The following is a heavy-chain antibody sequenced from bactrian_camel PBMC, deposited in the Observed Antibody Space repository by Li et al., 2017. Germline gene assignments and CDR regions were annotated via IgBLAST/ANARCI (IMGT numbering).Heavy chain of an antibody. CDR2: INSAGNT. D-gene: IGHD2*01. CDR1: TFISMYDC. V-gene: IGHV3S53*01. J-gene: IGHJ6*01. CDR3: AARGPYCYTKLSVRDFTY. Sequence: HVQLVESGGGSVQAGGSLTLSCTVSTFISMYDCLAWFRQAPGKEREGVALINSAGNTYYADSVKGRFTISQDNAKNTVYLQMNSLKPKDTAMYYCAARGPYCYTKLSVRDFTYWGQGTQVTVS.